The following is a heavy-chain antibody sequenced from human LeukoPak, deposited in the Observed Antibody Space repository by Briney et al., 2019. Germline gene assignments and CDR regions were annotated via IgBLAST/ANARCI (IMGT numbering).Heavy chain of an antibody. V-gene: IGHV4-39*07. CDR1: GGSISSGGYS. J-gene: IGHJ4*02. CDR3: ARDAYDIGAFDY. CDR2: IYYSGST. D-gene: IGHD3-9*01. Sequence: SETLSLTCAVSGGSISSGGYSWSWIRQPPGKGLEWIGSIYYSGSTYYNPSLKSRVTISVDTSKNQFSLKLSSVTAADTAVYYCARDAYDIGAFDYWGQGTLVTVSS.